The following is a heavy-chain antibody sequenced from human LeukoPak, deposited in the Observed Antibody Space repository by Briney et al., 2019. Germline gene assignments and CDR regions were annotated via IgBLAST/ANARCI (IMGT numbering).Heavy chain of an antibody. CDR3: ARVWKTSSYYFDY. V-gene: IGHV1-3*01. CDR2: INAGNGNT. D-gene: IGHD1-1*01. CDR1: GYTFTSYA. Sequence: ASVKVSCKASGYTFTSYAMHWVRQAPGQRLEWMGWINAGNGNTKYSQKFQGRVTITTDTSTSTAYMELRSLRSDDTAVYYCARVWKTSSYYFDYWGQGTLVTVSS. J-gene: IGHJ4*02.